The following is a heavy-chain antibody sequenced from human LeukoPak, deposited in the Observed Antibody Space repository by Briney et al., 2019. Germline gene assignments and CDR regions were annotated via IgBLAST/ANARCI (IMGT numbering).Heavy chain of an antibody. D-gene: IGHD1-26*01. J-gene: IGHJ4*02. CDR3: ARDPYSGSYYFDY. CDR1: GFTFSNYG. V-gene: IGHV3-30*03. CDR2: ILYDGSNK. Sequence: GGSLRLSCAASGFTFSNYGMHWVRQAPGKGLEWVAVILYDGSNKYYADSVKGRFTISRDNSKNTLYLQMNSLRAEDTAVYYCARDPYSGSYYFDYWGQGTLVTVSS.